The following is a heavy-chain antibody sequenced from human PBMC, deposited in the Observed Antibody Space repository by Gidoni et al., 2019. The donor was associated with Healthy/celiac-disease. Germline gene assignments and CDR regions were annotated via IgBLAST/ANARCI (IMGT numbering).Heavy chain of an antibody. CDR3: ASSSSITIFGVPSYSGAFDI. J-gene: IGHJ3*02. D-gene: IGHD3-3*01. V-gene: IGHV3-7*01. CDR2: IKQDGSEK. CDR1: GFPFRSYW. Sequence: EVQLVESGGGLVQPGGSLGLSCAASGFPFRSYWMSWVRQAPGKGLEWVANIKQDGSEKYYVDSVKGRFTISRDNAKNSLYLQMNSLRAEDTAVYYCASSSSITIFGVPSYSGAFDIWGQGTMVTVSS.